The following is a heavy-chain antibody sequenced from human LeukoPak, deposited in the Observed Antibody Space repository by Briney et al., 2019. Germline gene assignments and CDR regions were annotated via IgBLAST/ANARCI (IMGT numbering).Heavy chain of an antibody. CDR2: IRYDGSNK. Sequence: GGSLRLSCAASGFTFSSYGMHWVRQAPGKGLEWVAFIRYDGSNKYYADSVKGRFTISRDNSKNTLYLQMNSLRAEDTAVYYCAKDSQTYYYDSSGYWLDYWGQGTLVTVSS. D-gene: IGHD3-22*01. CDR1: GFTFSSYG. V-gene: IGHV3-30*02. J-gene: IGHJ4*02. CDR3: AKDSQTYYYDSSGYWLDY.